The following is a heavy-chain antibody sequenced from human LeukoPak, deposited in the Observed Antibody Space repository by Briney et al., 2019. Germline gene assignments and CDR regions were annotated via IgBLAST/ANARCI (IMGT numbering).Heavy chain of an antibody. V-gene: IGHV3-33*01. CDR2: VWYDGSKK. D-gene: IGHD3-10*01. J-gene: IGHJ1*01. CDR1: GFTFSFYG. Sequence: PGGSLRLSCAASGFTFSFYGMHWVREAPGKGLEWVAVVWYDGSKKYYADSVKGRFTISRDNSKNTVYLQTNSLRVEDTAVYYCAGEEDLRELRGGREFFQYWGQGTLVTVSS. CDR3: AGEEDLRELRGGREFFQY.